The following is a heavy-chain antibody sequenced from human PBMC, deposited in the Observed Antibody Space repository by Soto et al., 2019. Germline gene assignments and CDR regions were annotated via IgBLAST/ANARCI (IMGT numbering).Heavy chain of an antibody. CDR1: GFSFSSYW. V-gene: IGHV3-7*01. Sequence: EVQLVESGGGLVQPGGSLRLSCAASGFSFSSYWMNWVRKAPGKGLEWVANIMQDGNEKYYVDSVKGRFIIARDNAKNSLYLQMNSLRAEDTAVYYWAKDLQVAFNWGQGTLVSVSS. CDR3: AKDLQVAFN. J-gene: IGHJ4*02. CDR2: IMQDGNEK. D-gene: IGHD5-12*01.